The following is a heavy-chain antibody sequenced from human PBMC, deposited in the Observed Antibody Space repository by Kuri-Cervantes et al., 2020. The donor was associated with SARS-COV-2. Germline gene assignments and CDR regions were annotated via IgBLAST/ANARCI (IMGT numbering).Heavy chain of an antibody. D-gene: IGHD5-18*01. CDR1: GCSISSYY. CDR2: IYNSGST. Sequence: SETLSLTCTVSGCSISSYYWSWIRQPPGKGLEWIGYIYNSGSTNYNPSLKSRITISVDTSKNQFSMKLISVTAADTAVYYCGRDWGYSYAEGAFDIWGQGTMVTVSS. V-gene: IGHV4-59*01. J-gene: IGHJ3*02. CDR3: GRDWGYSYAEGAFDI.